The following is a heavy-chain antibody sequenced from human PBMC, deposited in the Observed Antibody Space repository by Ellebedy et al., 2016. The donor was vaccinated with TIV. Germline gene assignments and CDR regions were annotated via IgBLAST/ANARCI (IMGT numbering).Heavy chain of an antibody. Sequence: GGSLRLXCAASGFTFSSYAMSWVRQAPGKGLEWVSAISGSGGSTYYADSVKGRFTISRDNSKNTLYLQMNSLRAEDTAVYYCAKLGYDFWSGYSDYWGQGTLVTVSS. CDR2: ISGSGGST. CDR3: AKLGYDFWSGYSDY. CDR1: GFTFSSYA. V-gene: IGHV3-23*01. D-gene: IGHD3-3*01. J-gene: IGHJ4*02.